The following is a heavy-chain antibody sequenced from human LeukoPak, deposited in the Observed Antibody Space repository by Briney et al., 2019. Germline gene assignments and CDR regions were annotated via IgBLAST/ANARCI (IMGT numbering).Heavy chain of an antibody. Sequence: PGGSLRLSCAASGFTFNKYAIHWVRQAPGKGLEWVAFIRYDGTKKGYADTVKGRFTISRDNSNNTVYLQMNSLRAEDAAVYYCAKVLSAVTDAFDIWGQGTMVTVSS. CDR3: AKVLSAVTDAFDI. CDR1: GFTFNKYA. J-gene: IGHJ3*02. D-gene: IGHD4-17*01. V-gene: IGHV3-30*02. CDR2: IRYDGTKK.